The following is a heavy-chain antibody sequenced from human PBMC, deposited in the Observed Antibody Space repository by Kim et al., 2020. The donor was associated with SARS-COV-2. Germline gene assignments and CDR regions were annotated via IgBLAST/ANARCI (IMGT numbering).Heavy chain of an antibody. CDR3: AFHGARIAARPGVFDY. J-gene: IGHJ4*02. CDR1: GFTFSSYG. Sequence: GGSLRLSCAASGFTFSSYGMHWVRQAPGKGLEWVAVISYDGSNKYYADSVKGRFTISRDNSKNTLYLQMNSLRAEDTAVYYCAFHGARIAARPGVFDYCGQGTLVTVSS. CDR2: ISYDGSNK. V-gene: IGHV3-30*03. D-gene: IGHD6-6*01.